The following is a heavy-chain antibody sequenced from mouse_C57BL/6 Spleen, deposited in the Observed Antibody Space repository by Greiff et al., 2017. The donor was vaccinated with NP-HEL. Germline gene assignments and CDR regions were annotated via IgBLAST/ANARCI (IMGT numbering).Heavy chain of an antibody. V-gene: IGHV1-69*01. CDR3: ARRDFYWYFDV. CDR2: IDPSDSYT. Sequence: QVQLKQSGAELVMPGASVKLSCKASGYTFTSYWMHWVKQRPGQGLEWIGEIDPSDSYTNYNQKFKGKSTLTVDKSSSTAYMQLSSLTSEDSAVYYCARRDFYWYFDVWGTGTTVTVSS. CDR1: GYTFTSYW. J-gene: IGHJ1*03. D-gene: IGHD3-3*01.